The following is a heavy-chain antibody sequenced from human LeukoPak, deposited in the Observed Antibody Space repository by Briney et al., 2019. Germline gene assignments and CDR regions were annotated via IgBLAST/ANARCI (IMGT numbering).Heavy chain of an antibody. J-gene: IGHJ4*02. V-gene: IGHV4-59*12. D-gene: IGHD6-13*01. CDR3: ASADSSSWYDFDY. CDR2: IYYSGST. Sequence: PSETLSLTCTVSGGSISSYYWSWIRQPPGKGLEWIGNIYYSGSTNYNPSLKSRATMSVDTSKNQFSLKLSSVTAADTAVYYCASADSSSWYDFDYWGQGTLVTVSS. CDR1: GGSISSYY.